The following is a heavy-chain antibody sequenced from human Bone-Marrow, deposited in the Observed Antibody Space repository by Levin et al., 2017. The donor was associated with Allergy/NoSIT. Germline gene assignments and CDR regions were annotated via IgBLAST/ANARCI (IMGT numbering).Heavy chain of an antibody. CDR2: IYDSGST. J-gene: IGHJ3*02. V-gene: IGHV4-31*03. D-gene: IGHD1-20*01. CDR3: ATRGGSITGFDAFDI. CDR1: GGAINSGGNY. Sequence: SQTLSLTCTVSGGAINSGGNYWNWIRQHPGKGLEWIGYIYDSGSTYYNPTLKSRVAMSVDMSKNQFSLKLTSVTAADTAVYYCATRGGSITGFDAFDIWGQGTVVTVSS.